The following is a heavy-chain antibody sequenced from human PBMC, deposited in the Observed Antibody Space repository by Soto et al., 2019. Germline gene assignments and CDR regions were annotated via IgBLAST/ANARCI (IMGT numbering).Heavy chain of an antibody. CDR1: GFTFSSYG. Sequence: GGSLRLSCAASGFTFSSYGMHWVRQAPGKGLEWVAVISYDGSNKYYADSVKGRFTISRDNSKNTLYLQMNSLRAEDTAVYYCAKDQGAGGYCSSTSCPTGGGYYYYGMDVWGQGTTVTVSS. CDR2: ISYDGSNK. D-gene: IGHD2-2*01. CDR3: AKDQGAGGYCSSTSCPTGGGYYYYGMDV. V-gene: IGHV3-30*18. J-gene: IGHJ6*02.